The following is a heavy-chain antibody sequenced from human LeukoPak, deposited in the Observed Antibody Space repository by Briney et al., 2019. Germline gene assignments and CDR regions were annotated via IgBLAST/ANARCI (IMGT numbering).Heavy chain of an antibody. CDR1: GGSITRYY. CDR2: IYGGGTT. J-gene: IGHJ6*03. Sequence: SETLSLTCAVSGGSITRYYWSWVRQPAGRGLEWLGRIYGGGTTFYNPSFESRISMSGDTSKNEVSLKLNSVTAADTATYYCARDPGSYLYYYMDAWGKGITVTVSS. D-gene: IGHD2-15*01. V-gene: IGHV4-4*07. CDR3: ARDPGSYLYYYMDA.